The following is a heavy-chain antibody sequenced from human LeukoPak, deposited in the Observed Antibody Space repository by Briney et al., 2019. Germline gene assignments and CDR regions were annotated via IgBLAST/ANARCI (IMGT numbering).Heavy chain of an antibody. CDR2: ISAYNGNT. V-gene: IGHV1-18*01. CDR3: ARDRASSSSSLDY. CDR1: GYTFPSYS. Sequence: ASVKVSCKASGYTFPSYSITWVRQAPRQGLEWMGWISAYNGNTNYAQKLQGRVTMTSDTSTSTAYMELRSLRSDDTAVYYCARDRASSSSSLDYWGQGTLVTVSS. D-gene: IGHD6-13*01. J-gene: IGHJ4*02.